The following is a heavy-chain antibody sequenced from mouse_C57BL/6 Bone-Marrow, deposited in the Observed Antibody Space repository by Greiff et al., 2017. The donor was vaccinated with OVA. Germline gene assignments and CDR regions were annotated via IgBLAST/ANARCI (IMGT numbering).Heavy chain of an antibody. CDR1: GYTFTSYW. CDR3: ARRRGPWFAY. Sequence: VQLQQPGAELVRPGTSVKLSCKASGYTFTSYWMHWVKQRPGQGLEWIGVIDPSDSYTNYNQKFKGKATLTVDTSSSTAYMQLSSLTSEDSAVYYCARRRGPWFAYLGQGTLVTVSA. J-gene: IGHJ3*01. V-gene: IGHV1-59*01. CDR2: IDPSDSYT.